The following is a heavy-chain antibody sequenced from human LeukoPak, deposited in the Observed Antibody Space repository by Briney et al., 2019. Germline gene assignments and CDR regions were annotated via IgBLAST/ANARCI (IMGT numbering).Heavy chain of an antibody. V-gene: IGHV1-8*01. D-gene: IGHD1-26*01. CDR2: MNPNSGNT. Sequence: GASVKVSCKASGYTFRSYGISWVRQATGQGLEWMGWMNPNSGNTGYAQKFQGRVTMTRNTSISTAYMELSSLRSEDTAVYYCARRLRNGAWFDPWGQGTLVTVSS. CDR3: ARRLRNGAWFDP. J-gene: IGHJ5*02. CDR1: GYTFRSYG.